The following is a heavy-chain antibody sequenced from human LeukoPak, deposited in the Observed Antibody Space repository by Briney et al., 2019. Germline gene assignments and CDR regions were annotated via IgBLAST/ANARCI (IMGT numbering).Heavy chain of an antibody. CDR3: ALPVAAAGLRAAWFDP. Sequence: ASVKVSCKVSGYTLTELSMHWVRQAPGKGLEWMGGFDPEDGETIYAQKFQGRVTMTEDTSTDTAYMELSSLRSEDTAVYYCALPVAAAGLRAAWFDPWGQGTLVTVSS. CDR1: GYTLTELS. CDR2: FDPEDGET. D-gene: IGHD6-13*01. V-gene: IGHV1-24*01. J-gene: IGHJ5*02.